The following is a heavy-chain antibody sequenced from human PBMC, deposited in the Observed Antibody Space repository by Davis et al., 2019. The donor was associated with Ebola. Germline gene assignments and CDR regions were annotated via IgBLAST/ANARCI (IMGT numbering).Heavy chain of an antibody. CDR3: ARGRDYYDSSSNFDY. CDR2: IYYSGTT. Sequence: GSLRLSCTVSGGSISSSSYYWAWIRQPPGKGLEWIGIIYYSGTTDYNPSLKSRVTMSLDTSKNQFSLKLNSVTAADTAVYYCARGRDYYDSSSNFDYWGQGTLVTVSS. J-gene: IGHJ4*02. CDR1: GGSISSSSYY. V-gene: IGHV4-39*07. D-gene: IGHD3-22*01.